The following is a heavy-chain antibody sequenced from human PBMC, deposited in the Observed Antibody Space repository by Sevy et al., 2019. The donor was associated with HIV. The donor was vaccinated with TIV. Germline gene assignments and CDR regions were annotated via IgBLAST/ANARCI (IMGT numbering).Heavy chain of an antibody. CDR3: ARMGGLTDYGMDV. D-gene: IGHD1-26*01. J-gene: IGHJ6*02. CDR1: GGSVTSSSYY. CDR2: ISYTGTT. V-gene: IGHV4-61*01. Sequence: SETLSLTCTVSGGSVTSSSYYWTWIRQPQGKGLECIGYISYTGTTNYNPSLKSRVTISVDTFKKQFSLKLSSVTAADTAMYYCARMGGLTDYGMDVWGQGTTVTVSS.